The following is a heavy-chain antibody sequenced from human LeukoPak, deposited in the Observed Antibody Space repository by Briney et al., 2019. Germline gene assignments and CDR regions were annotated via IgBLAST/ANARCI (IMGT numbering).Heavy chain of an antibody. D-gene: IGHD3-22*01. CDR3: ARVLGSSGSPPDY. CDR2: ISYDGSHK. CDR1: GFTFSSYA. J-gene: IGHJ4*02. V-gene: IGHV3-30*04. Sequence: GGSLRLSCAASGFTFSSYAMHWVRQAPGKGLEWVAVISYDGSHKYYADSVKGRFTISRDNSKNTLYLQMNSLRAEDTAVYYCARVLGSSGSPPDYWGQGTLVTVSS.